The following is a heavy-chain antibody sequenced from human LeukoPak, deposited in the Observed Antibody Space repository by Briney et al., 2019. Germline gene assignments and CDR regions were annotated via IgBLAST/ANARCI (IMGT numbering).Heavy chain of an antibody. D-gene: IGHD3-10*01. Sequence: GGSLRLSCAASGFTFSTYTMAWIRQAPGGGLEWVSGIGGDGGGGTYYAESVKGRFAISRDNSRSTLYLQMNSLRAEDTAVYYCVKDFGRNLGGPGYWGRGTLVTVSS. CDR1: GFTFSTYT. V-gene: IGHV3-23*01. CDR3: VKDFGRNLGGPGY. J-gene: IGHJ4*02. CDR2: IGGDGGGGT.